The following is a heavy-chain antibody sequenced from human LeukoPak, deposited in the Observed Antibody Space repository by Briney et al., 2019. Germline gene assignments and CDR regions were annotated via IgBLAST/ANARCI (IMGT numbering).Heavy chain of an antibody. D-gene: IGHD3-10*01. CDR3: ATYPLYYYGSGSSDAFDI. Sequence: ASVKVSCKVSGYTLTELSMHWVRQAPGKGLEWMGGFDPEDGETIYAQKFQGRVTMTEDTSTDTAYMELSSLRSEDTAVYYCATYPLYYYGSGSSDAFDIWGQGTMVTVSS. V-gene: IGHV1-24*01. CDR1: GYTLTELS. J-gene: IGHJ3*02. CDR2: FDPEDGET.